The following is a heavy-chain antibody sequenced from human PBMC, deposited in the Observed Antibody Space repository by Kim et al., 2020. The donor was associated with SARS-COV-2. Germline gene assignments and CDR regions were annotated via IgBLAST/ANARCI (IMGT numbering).Heavy chain of an antibody. V-gene: IGHV1-3*01. CDR3: ARAGNAYSSGWPNDY. Sequence: QKFQGRVTITRDTSASTAYMELSSLRSEDTAVYYCARAGNAYSSGWPNDYWGQGTLVTVSS. J-gene: IGHJ4*02. D-gene: IGHD6-19*01.